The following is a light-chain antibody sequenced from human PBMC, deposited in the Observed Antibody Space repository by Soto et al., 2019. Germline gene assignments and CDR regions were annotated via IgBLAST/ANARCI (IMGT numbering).Light chain of an antibody. V-gene: IGLV3-21*02. Sequence: SYELAQPPSVSVAPGQTAIITCGGNNIGSKSVHWYQQKPGQAPVVVVYDDSDRPSGIPDRFSGSNSGNTATLTISGVEAGDEAGYYCQVWDSDTDHYVFGPGTKLTVL. CDR1: NIGSKS. CDR2: DDS. CDR3: QVWDSDTDHYV. J-gene: IGLJ1*01.